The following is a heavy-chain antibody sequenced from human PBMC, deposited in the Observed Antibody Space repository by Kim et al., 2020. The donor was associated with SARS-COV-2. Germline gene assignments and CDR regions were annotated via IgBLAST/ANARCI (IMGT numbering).Heavy chain of an antibody. CDR1: GYTFTSYY. Sequence: ASVKVSCKASGYTFTSYYMHWVRQAPGQGLEWMGIINPSGGSTSYAQKFQGRVTMTRDTSTSTVYMELSSLRSEDTAVYYCARDGGGIVATIDYYYGMDVWGQGTTVTVSS. CDR2: INPSGGST. D-gene: IGHD5-12*01. J-gene: IGHJ6*02. V-gene: IGHV1-46*01. CDR3: ARDGGGIVATIDYYYGMDV.